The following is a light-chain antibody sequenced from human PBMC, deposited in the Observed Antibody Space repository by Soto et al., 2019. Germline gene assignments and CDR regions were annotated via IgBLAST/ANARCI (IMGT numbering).Light chain of an antibody. CDR2: YVS. V-gene: IGKV3-15*01. CDR3: QHYNSYSEA. J-gene: IGKJ1*01. Sequence: EIVMTQSPATLSVSPGEGATLSCRASQSVSNKLAWYQQKPGQPPRLLMYYVSTRATGIPARFSGSGSGTEFTLTISRLQPDDFATYYCQHYNSYSEAFGQGTKVDIK. CDR1: QSVSNK.